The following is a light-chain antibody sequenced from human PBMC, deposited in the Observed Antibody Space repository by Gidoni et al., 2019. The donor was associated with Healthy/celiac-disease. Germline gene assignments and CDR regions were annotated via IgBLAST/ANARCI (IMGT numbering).Light chain of an antibody. CDR1: QSISSY. CDR2: AAS. CDR3: QQSYSTPWT. Sequence: IHMTQYPSSLSASVGDRVTIICRPSQSISSYLNWYQQKPGKAPKLLIYAASSLQSGVPSRFSGSGSGTDFTLTISSLQPEDFATYYCQQSYSTPWTFGQGTKVEIK. J-gene: IGKJ1*01. V-gene: IGKV1-39*01.